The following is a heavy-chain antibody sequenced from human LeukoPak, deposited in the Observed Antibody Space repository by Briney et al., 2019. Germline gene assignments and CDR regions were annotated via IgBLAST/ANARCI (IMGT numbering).Heavy chain of an antibody. J-gene: IGHJ4*02. CDR1: GFTFSSYG. CDR2: IKQDGSEK. V-gene: IGHV3-7*01. CDR3: AKERDGDLYYFDY. Sequence: QSGGSLRLSCAASGFTFSSYGMNWVRQAPGKGLEWVANIKQDGSEKYYVDSVKGRFTISRDNAKNSLYLQMNSLRAEDTAVYYCAKERDGDLYYFDYWGQGTLVTVSS. D-gene: IGHD4-17*01.